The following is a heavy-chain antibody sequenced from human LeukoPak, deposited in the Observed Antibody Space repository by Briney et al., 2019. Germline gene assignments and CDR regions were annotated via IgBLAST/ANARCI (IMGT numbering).Heavy chain of an antibody. CDR2: IVVGSGNT. CDR1: GFTFTSSA. V-gene: IGHV1-58*01. J-gene: IGHJ6*04. CDR3: AATYCSGGSCPPFYYGMDV. Sequence: SVKVSCKASGFTFTSSAVQWVRQARGQRLEWIGWIVVGSGNTNYAQKFQERVTITRDMSTSTAYMELSSLRSEDTAVYYCAATYCSGGSCPPFYYGMDVWGKGTTVTVSS. D-gene: IGHD2-15*01.